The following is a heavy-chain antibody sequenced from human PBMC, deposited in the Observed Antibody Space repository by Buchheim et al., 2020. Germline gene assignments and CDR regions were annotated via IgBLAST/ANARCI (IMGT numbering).Heavy chain of an antibody. V-gene: IGHV3-49*04. CDR1: GFTFGDYA. J-gene: IGHJ6*02. CDR2: IRSKAYGGTT. D-gene: IGHD3-3*01. Sequence: EVQLVESGGGLVQPGRSLRLSCTASGFTFGDYAMSWVRQAPGKGLEWVGFIRSKAYGGTTEYAASVKGRFTISRDDSKSIAYLQMNSLKTEDTAVYYCTRARDYDFWSGYYLPYYYYYGMDVWGQGTT. CDR3: TRARDYDFWSGYYLPYYYYYGMDV.